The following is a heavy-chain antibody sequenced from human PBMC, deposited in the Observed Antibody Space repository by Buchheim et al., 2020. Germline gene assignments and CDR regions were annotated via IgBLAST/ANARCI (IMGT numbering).Heavy chain of an antibody. D-gene: IGHD2-15*01. J-gene: IGHJ4*02. CDR3: ARGGAGGYCSGGSCYSPPSDY. V-gene: IGHV3-33*01. CDR2: IWYDGSNK. Sequence: QVQLVESGGGVVQPGRSLRLSCAASGFTFSSYGMHWVRQAPGKGLEWVAVIWYDGSNKYYADSVKGRFTISRDNSKNTLYLQMNSLRAEDTAVYYCARGGAGGYCSGGSCYSPPSDYWGQGTL. CDR1: GFTFSSYG.